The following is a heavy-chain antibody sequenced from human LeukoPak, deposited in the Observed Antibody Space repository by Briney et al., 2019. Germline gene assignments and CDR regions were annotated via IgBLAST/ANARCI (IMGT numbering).Heavy chain of an antibody. V-gene: IGHV4-59*08. J-gene: IGHJ6*02. CDR3: ARHEVADYYYYGMDV. CDR1: GGSISSYY. D-gene: IGHD5-12*01. CDR2: IYYSGST. Sequence: SETLSLTCTVSGGSISSYYWSWIRQPPGKGLEWIGYIYYSGSTNYNPSLKSRVTISVDTSKNQFSLKLSSVTAADTAVYYCARHEVADYYYYGMDVWGQGTTVTVSS.